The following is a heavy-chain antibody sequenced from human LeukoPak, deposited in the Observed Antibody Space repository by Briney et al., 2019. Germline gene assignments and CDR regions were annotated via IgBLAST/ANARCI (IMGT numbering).Heavy chain of an antibody. J-gene: IGHJ4*02. CDR3: ARDRRLTHYYGNFDY. V-gene: IGHV3-23*01. Sequence: GGSLRLSCAASGFTFSSYAMSWVRQAPGKGLEWVSAISGSGGSTYYADSVKGRFTISRDNSKNTLYLQMNSLRAEDTAVYYCARDRRLTHYYGNFDYWGQGTLVTVSS. D-gene: IGHD3-10*01. CDR2: ISGSGGST. CDR1: GFTFSSYA.